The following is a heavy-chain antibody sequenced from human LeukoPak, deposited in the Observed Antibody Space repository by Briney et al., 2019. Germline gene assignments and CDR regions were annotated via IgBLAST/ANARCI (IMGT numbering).Heavy chain of an antibody. CDR2: IIPIFGTA. V-gene: IGHV1-69*06. CDR3: ARDPGSSWYYYYYYMDV. CDR1: GGTFSSYA. J-gene: IGHJ6*03. Sequence: GASVKVSCKASGGTFSSYAISWVRQAPGQGLEWMGGIIPIFGTANYAQKFQGRVTITADKSTSTAYMELSGLRSEDTAVYYCARDPGSSWYYYYYYMDVWGKGTTVTVSS. D-gene: IGHD6-13*01.